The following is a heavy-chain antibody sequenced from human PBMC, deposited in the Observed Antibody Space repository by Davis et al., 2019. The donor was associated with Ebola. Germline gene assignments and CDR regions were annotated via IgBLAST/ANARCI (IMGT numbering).Heavy chain of an antibody. CDR2: IYTSGST. CDR3: AGLVPVGMNGGNWFDP. V-gene: IGHV4-61*09. J-gene: IGHJ5*02. D-gene: IGHD2-2*01. CDR1: GGSISSGSYY. Sequence: SETLSLTCTVSGGSISSGSYYWSWIRQPAGKGLEWIGHIYTSGSTKYNPSLKSRVTIPVDTSKNQFSLKLISVTAADTAVYYCAGLVPVGMNGGNWFDPWGQGTLVTVSS.